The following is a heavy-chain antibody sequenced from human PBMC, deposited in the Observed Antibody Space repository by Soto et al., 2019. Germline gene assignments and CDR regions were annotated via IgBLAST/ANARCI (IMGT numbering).Heavy chain of an antibody. D-gene: IGHD3-16*01. J-gene: IGHJ4*02. V-gene: IGHV1-18*01. CDR3: ARDAQGVFLHY. CDR2: ISAYNGNT. Sequence: QVQLVQSGAEVKKPGASVKVSCKASGYTFTSYGISWVRQAPGQGLEWMGWISAYNGNTNYAQKLQGRVTMTTDTSTRTAYMALRSLRPDDTAVYYCARDAQGVFLHYWGQGTLVTVSS. CDR1: GYTFTSYG.